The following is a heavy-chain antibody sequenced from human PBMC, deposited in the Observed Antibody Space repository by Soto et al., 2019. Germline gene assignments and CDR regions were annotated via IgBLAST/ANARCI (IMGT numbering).Heavy chain of an antibody. V-gene: IGHV3-15*07. D-gene: IGHD5-18*01. Sequence: APGRGLEWVGRIKSKTDGGTTDYAAPVKGRFTISRDDSKNTLYLQMNSLKTEDTAVYYCTTEADTAMADDAFDIWGQGTMVTVSS. CDR3: TTEADTAMADDAFDI. CDR2: IKSKTDGGTT. J-gene: IGHJ3*02.